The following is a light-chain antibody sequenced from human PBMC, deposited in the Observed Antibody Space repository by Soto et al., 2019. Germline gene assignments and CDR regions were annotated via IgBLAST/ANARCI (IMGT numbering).Light chain of an antibody. V-gene: IGKV3-11*01. CDR2: DTS. Sequence: EIALTQSPATLSLTPGERATLSCRASQSVGSSLAWYQQKPGQAPRLLIYDTSNRATGIPARFSGSGSGTDFTLTISSLEPEDFAVYYCQQRRIWPYIFGQGTKVEIK. CDR3: QQRRIWPYI. CDR1: QSVGSS. J-gene: IGKJ2*01.